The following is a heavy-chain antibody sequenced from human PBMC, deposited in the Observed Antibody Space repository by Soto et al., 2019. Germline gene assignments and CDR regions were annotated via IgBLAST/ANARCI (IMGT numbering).Heavy chain of an antibody. Sequence: SETLSLTCADYGGSFSGYYWSWIRQPPGKGLEWIGEINHSGSTNYNPSLKSRVTISVDTSKNQFSLKLSSVTAADTAVYYCAREQGGRIAAAGTADYWGQGTLVTVSS. J-gene: IGHJ4*02. CDR2: INHSGST. V-gene: IGHV4-34*01. D-gene: IGHD6-13*01. CDR1: GGSFSGYY. CDR3: AREQGGRIAAAGTADY.